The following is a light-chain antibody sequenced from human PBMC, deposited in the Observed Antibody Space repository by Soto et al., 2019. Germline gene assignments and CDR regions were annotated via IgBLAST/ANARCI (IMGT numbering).Light chain of an antibody. V-gene: IGKV1-6*01. CDR1: RDVGSD. CDR3: LQDYGDPWT. CDR2: AAS. Sequence: QMTQSPSSLSSSVGEKIIITCRASRDVGSDVSWYQQKPGQAPKLLIYAASNLYTGVPSRFSGSRSGTEFTLTISSLQPEDFASYYCLQDYGDPWTFGQGTKVDIK. J-gene: IGKJ1*01.